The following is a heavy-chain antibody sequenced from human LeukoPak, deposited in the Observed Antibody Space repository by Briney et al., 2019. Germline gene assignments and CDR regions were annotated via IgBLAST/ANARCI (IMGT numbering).Heavy chain of an antibody. J-gene: IGHJ5*02. V-gene: IGHV3-74*01. Sequence: GGSLRLSCAASGLTFSGYWMHWVRQAPGKGLEWVSRVNIDGATTNYADSVKGRFTISRDNAKNTLHLQMNSLRADDTAVHYCVRGAVKTGVWFDPWGQGTLVTVSS. CDR3: VRGAVKTGVWFDP. CDR1: GLTFSGYW. CDR2: VNIDGATT. D-gene: IGHD1-1*01.